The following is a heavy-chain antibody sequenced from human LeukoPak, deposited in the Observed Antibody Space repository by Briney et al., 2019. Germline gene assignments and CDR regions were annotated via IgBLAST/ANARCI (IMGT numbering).Heavy chain of an antibody. D-gene: IGHD5-12*01. V-gene: IGHV3-23*01. CDR3: AKTAGMIVATTGHY. CDR1: GFTFDDYA. Sequence: GGSLRLSCAASGFTFDDYAMHWVRQAPGKGLEWVSVISGSGGSTYYADSVKGRFTISRDNSKNTLYLQMNSLRAEDTAVYYCAKTAGMIVATTGHYWGQGTLVTVSS. J-gene: IGHJ4*02. CDR2: ISGSGGST.